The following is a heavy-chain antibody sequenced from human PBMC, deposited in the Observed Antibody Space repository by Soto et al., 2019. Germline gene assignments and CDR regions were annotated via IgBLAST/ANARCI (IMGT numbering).Heavy chain of an antibody. D-gene: IGHD3-3*02. CDR2: IYYSGTT. J-gene: IGHJ6*03. V-gene: IGHV4-59*01. CDR1: GGSISSYY. CDR3: ARDVEEHFWSGNYYMDV. Sequence: QVQLQESGPGLVKPSETLSLTCTVSGGSISSYYWSWIRQPLGKRLEWIGYIYYSGTTSYNPSLKSRVTISVDTSKNQFSLKLSSVTAADTAVYYCARDVEEHFWSGNYYMDVWGKGTTVTVSS.